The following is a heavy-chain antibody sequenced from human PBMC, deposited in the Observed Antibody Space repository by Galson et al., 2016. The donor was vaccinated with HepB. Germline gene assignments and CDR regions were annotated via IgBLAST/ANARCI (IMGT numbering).Heavy chain of an antibody. D-gene: IGHD3/OR15-3a*01. CDR1: GFTFSSYV. V-gene: IGHV3-74*03. CDR2: ISHDGSVT. CDR3: ARVRNLIFYDY. Sequence: SLRLSCAASGFTFSSYVMHWVRQTPGKGLVWVSRISHDGSVTTYADSVKGRFTISRDNAKNTLYLQMNSLRAEDTAVYYCARVRNLIFYDYWGQGALVTVSS. J-gene: IGHJ4*02.